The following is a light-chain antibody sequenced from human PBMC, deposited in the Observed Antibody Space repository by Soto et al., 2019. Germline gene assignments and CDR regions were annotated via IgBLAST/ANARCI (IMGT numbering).Light chain of an antibody. CDR1: QNVLYSSSNKNY. V-gene: IGKV4-1*01. CDR3: QQYYATPTWA. CDR2: WAS. Sequence: DIVMTQSPDSLAVSLGGRATINCKSSQNVLYSSSNKNYLAWYQQKPGQPPKLLISWASTRESGVPDRFSGSGSGTDSTLTISSLQPEDVAVYYCQQYYATPTWAFGQGTKVEIK. J-gene: IGKJ1*01.